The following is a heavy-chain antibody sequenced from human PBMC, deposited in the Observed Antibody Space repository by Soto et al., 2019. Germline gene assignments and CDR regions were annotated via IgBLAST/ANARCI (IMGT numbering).Heavy chain of an antibody. V-gene: IGHV3-43*01. CDR2: ISWDGGST. CDR3: AKGQERFLVSDGMDV. J-gene: IGHJ6*02. D-gene: IGHD3-3*01. CDR1: GFTFDDYT. Sequence: GGSLRLSCVASGFTFDDYTMHWVRQAPGKGLEWVSLISWDGGSTYYADSVKGRFTISRDNSKNSLYLQMNSLRTEDTALYYCAKGQERFLVSDGMDVWGQGTTVTVSS.